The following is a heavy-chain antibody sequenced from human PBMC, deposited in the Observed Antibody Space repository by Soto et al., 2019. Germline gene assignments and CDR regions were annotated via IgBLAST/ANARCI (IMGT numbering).Heavy chain of an antibody. J-gene: IGHJ5*02. D-gene: IGHD2-21*02. CDR1: GFTFSSYI. Sequence: WSLRLSFSASGFTFSSYIMKWVRQAPGKGLEWVSSISSSSSFIYQADSLKGRFAISRDNAKNTLYLQMNGLTAEDTAVYYCARESGDWPLNWFDPWGQGTLVTVSS. CDR2: ISSSSSFI. CDR3: ARESGDWPLNWFDP. V-gene: IGHV3-21*01.